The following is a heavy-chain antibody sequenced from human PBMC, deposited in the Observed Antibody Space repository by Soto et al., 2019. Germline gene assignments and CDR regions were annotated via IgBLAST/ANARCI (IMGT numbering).Heavy chain of an antibody. Sequence: EVQLVESGGGLVQPGGSLRLSCAASGFTFSSYEMNWVRQAPGKGLEWVSYISSSGSTIYYADSVKGRFTISRDNAKNSLYLQMNSLRAEDTAVYYCARRHGSGYFMAWAQYYYYGMDVWGQGTTVTVSS. D-gene: IGHD3-3*01. CDR2: ISSSGSTI. CDR3: ARRHGSGYFMAWAQYYYYGMDV. V-gene: IGHV3-48*03. J-gene: IGHJ6*02. CDR1: GFTFSSYE.